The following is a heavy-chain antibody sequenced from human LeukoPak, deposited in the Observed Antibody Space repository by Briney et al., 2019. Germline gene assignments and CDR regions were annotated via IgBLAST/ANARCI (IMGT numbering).Heavy chain of an antibody. V-gene: IGHV4-34*01. Sequence: SETLSLTCAVYGGSFSGYYWSWIRQPPGKGLEWIGEINHSGSTNYNPSLKSRVTISVDTSKNQFSLKLSSVTAADTAVYYCARLVSSTSQSRAPFDYWGQGTLVTVSS. D-gene: IGHD2-2*01. CDR2: INHSGST. CDR3: ARLVSSTSQSRAPFDY. J-gene: IGHJ4*02. CDR1: GGSFSGYY.